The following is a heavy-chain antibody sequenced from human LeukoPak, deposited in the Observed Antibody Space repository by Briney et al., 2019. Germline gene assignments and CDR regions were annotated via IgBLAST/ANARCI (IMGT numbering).Heavy chain of an antibody. V-gene: IGHV4-31*03. CDR2: IYYSGST. Sequence: KTSETLSLTCTVSGGSISSGGYYWSWIRQHPGKGLEWIRYIYYSGSTYYNPSLKSRVTISVDTSKNQFSLKLSSVTAADTAVYYCARGVRYFDWLSQLNWFDPWGQGTLVTVSS. CDR1: GGSISSGGYY. D-gene: IGHD3-9*01. J-gene: IGHJ5*02. CDR3: ARGVRYFDWLSQLNWFDP.